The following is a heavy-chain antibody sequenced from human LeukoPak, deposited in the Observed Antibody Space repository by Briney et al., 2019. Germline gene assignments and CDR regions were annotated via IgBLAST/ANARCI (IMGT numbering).Heavy chain of an antibody. J-gene: IGHJ5*02. Sequence: SETLSLTCTVSGGSISSYYWSWIRQPPGKGLEWIGYIYYSGSTNYNPSLKSRVTISVDTSKNQFSLKLSSVTAADTAVYYCARRAGNWFNPWGQGTLVTVSS. CDR2: IYYSGST. V-gene: IGHV4-59*08. CDR1: GGSISSYY. D-gene: IGHD6-19*01. CDR3: ARRAGNWFNP.